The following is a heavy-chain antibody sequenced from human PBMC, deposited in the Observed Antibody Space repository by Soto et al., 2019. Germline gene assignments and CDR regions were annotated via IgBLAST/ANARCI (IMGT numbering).Heavy chain of an antibody. V-gene: IGHV4-61*01. J-gene: IGHJ4*02. Sequence: SETLSLTCTVSDGSVSSGNYYWTWIRQPPGKGLEWIGYIHSSGSTLYIASLKSRVIISVDTSMNQFSLKLSSVTAADTAVYYCARDSLALFDSWGQGTLVTVSS. CDR3: ARDSLALFDS. CDR1: DGSVSSGNYY. D-gene: IGHD5-12*01. CDR2: IHSSGST.